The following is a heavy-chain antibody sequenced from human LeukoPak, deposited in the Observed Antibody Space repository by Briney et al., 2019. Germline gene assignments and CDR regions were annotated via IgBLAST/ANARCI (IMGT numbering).Heavy chain of an antibody. V-gene: IGHV4-59*08. CDR3: ARQNFAVATSGSDY. D-gene: IGHD5-12*01. CDR2: IYDSGST. CDR1: GGSIRSYY. J-gene: IGHJ4*02. Sequence: SETLSLTCTVSGGSIRSYYWNWIRQPPGKGLEWIGYIYDSGSTDSNPSLKSRVTISVDTSKNQFSLKLSSVTAADTAVYYCARQNFAVATSGSDYWGQGTLVTVSS.